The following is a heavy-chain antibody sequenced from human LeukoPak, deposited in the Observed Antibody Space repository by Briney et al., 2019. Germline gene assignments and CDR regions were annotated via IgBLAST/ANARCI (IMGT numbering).Heavy chain of an antibody. D-gene: IGHD5-18*01. J-gene: IGHJ4*02. Sequence: SETLSLTCAVYGGSFSGYYWSWIRQPPGEGLEWIGEINHSGSTNYNPSLKSRVTISVDTSKNQFSLKLSSVTAADTAVYYCARYTAPMRGFDYWGQGTLVTVSS. CDR1: GGSFSGYY. CDR2: INHSGST. V-gene: IGHV4-34*01. CDR3: ARYTAPMRGFDY.